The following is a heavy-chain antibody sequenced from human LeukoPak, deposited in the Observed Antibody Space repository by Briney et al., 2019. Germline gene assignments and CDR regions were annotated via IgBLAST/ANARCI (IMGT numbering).Heavy chain of an antibody. D-gene: IGHD3-10*01. CDR3: ARGITIVRNGGYYFDY. Sequence: GGVLRLSCAASGFTFSSYEMNWVRQAPGKGRGWVSYISSSGSTIYYADSVKGRFNISRDNAKNSLDLQMNSLRAEDTAVYYCARGITIVRNGGYYFDYWGQGTVVSVSS. V-gene: IGHV3-48*03. J-gene: IGHJ4*02. CDR2: ISSSGSTI. CDR1: GFTFSSYE.